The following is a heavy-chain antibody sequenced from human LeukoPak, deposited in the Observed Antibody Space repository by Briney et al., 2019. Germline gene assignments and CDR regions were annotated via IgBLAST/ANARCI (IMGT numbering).Heavy chain of an antibody. CDR1: GFTVSSNY. V-gene: IGHV3-66*01. D-gene: IGHD6-19*01. CDR2: IYSGGST. CDR3: ASPVGSSGWYVNY. J-gene: IGHJ4*02. Sequence: PGGSLRLSCAASGFTVSSNYMSWVRQAPGKGLEWVSVIYSGGSTYYADSVKGRFTISRDNSKNTLYLQMNSLRAEDTAVYYCASPVGSSGWYVNYWGQGTLVTVSS.